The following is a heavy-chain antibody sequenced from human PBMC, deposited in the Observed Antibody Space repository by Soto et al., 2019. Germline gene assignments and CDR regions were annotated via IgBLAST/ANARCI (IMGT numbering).Heavy chain of an antibody. Sequence: ASVKVSCKASGYTFTSYGISWVRQAPGQGLEWMGWISAYNGNTNYAQKLQGRVTMTTDTSTSTAYMELRSLRSDDTAVYYCGRVIIAARTFPPLIDYCGQRSLVPVSA. CDR3: GRVIIAARTFPPLIDY. D-gene: IGHD6-6*01. CDR1: GYTFTSYG. V-gene: IGHV1-18*01. J-gene: IGHJ4*02. CDR2: ISAYNGNT.